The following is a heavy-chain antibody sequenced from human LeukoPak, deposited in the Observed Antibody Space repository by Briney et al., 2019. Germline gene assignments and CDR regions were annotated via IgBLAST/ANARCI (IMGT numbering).Heavy chain of an antibody. V-gene: IGHV1-18*01. J-gene: IGHJ6*02. CDR1: GYTFTSYG. Sequence: ASVKVSCKASGYTFTSYGISWVRQAPGRGLEWMGWISAYNGNTNYAQKLQGRVTMTTDTSTSTAYMELRSLRSDDTAVYYCARDYYCSSTSCYYYGMDVWGQGTTVTVSS. CDR3: ARDYYCSSTSCYYYGMDV. D-gene: IGHD2-2*01. CDR2: ISAYNGNT.